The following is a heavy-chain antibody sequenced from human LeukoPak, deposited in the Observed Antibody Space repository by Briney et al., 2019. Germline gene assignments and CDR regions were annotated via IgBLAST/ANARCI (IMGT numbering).Heavy chain of an antibody. CDR2: INSDGSST. CDR1: GFTFSSYW. Sequence: GGSLRLSRAASGFTFSSYWMHWVRHAPGKGLVWVSRINSDGSSTSYADSVKGRLTISRDNAKNTLYLQMNSLRAEDTAVYYCAREDVYYFDYWGQGTLVTVSS. J-gene: IGHJ4*02. V-gene: IGHV3-74*01. D-gene: IGHD5/OR15-5a*01. CDR3: AREDVYYFDY.